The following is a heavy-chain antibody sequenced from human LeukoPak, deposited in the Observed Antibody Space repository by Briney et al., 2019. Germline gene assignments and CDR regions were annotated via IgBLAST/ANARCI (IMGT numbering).Heavy chain of an antibody. D-gene: IGHD4-17*01. V-gene: IGHV1-69*01. CDR2: SIPIFGSA. J-gene: IGHJ6*04. CDR3: TRVKENDYGDYGYYYGMDG. CDR1: GGTFSSNA. Sequence: SVTVSCKASGGTFSSNASSWLRRAPGQALEWMGGSIPIFGSANNAQKFQGRVTITADESTSTAYLELSSLRSEDTAVSYCTRVKENDYGDYGYYYGMDGWGKGTTVTVSS.